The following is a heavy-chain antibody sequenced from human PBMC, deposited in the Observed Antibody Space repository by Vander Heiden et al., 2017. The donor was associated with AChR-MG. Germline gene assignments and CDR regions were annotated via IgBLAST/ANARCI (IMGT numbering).Heavy chain of an antibody. V-gene: IGHV1-46*03. CDR2: INPSGGST. Sequence: QVQLVQSGAEVKKPGASVTVSCKASGYTFTSYYMHWVRQDHGQGLGWMGIINPSGGSTSYAQKFQGRVTMTRDTSTSTVYMELSSLRSEDTAVYYCARGLSTLYGMDVWGQGTTVIVSS. CDR3: ARGLSTLYGMDV. CDR1: GYTFTSYY. D-gene: IGHD3-10*01. J-gene: IGHJ6*02.